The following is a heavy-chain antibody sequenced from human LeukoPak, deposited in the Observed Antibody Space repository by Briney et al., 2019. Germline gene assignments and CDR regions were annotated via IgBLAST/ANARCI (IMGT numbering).Heavy chain of an antibody. Sequence: PSQTLSLTCTVSGGSISSGGYYWSWIRQHPGKGLEWIGYIYYSGSTCYNPSLKSRVTISVDTSKNQFSLKLSSVTAADTAVYYCARFIAAAGDYYFDYWGQGTLVTVSS. V-gene: IGHV4-31*03. CDR1: GGSISSGGYY. CDR3: ARFIAAAGDYYFDY. D-gene: IGHD6-13*01. J-gene: IGHJ4*02. CDR2: IYYSGST.